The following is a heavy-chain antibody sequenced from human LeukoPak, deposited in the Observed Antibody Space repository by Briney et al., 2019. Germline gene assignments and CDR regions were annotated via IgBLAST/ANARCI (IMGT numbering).Heavy chain of an antibody. Sequence: ASVKVSCKASGYTFTGYYIHWVRQAPGQGLEWMGWINPNSGGTNYAQKFQGRVTMTRDTSMSTAYMELSRLRSDDTAVYYCARDLGTYYYDFDYWGQGTLVTVSS. V-gene: IGHV1-2*02. J-gene: IGHJ4*02. CDR1: GYTFTGYY. D-gene: IGHD3-10*01. CDR3: ARDLGTYYYDFDY. CDR2: INPNSGGT.